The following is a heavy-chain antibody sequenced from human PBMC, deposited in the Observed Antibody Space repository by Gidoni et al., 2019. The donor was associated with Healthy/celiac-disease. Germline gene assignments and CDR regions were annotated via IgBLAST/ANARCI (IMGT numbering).Heavy chain of an antibody. D-gene: IGHD3-9*01. J-gene: IGHJ3*02. Sequence: QLQLQESGPGLVKPSETLSLTCTVSGGSISSSSYYWGWIRQPPGKGLEWIGSIYYSGSTYYNPSLKSRVTISVDTSKNQFSLKLSSVTAADTAVYYCARQYYDILTGYREDPFPDIWGQGTMVTVSS. CDR2: IYYSGST. V-gene: IGHV4-39*01. CDR3: ARQYYDILTGYREDPFPDI. CDR1: GGSISSSSYY.